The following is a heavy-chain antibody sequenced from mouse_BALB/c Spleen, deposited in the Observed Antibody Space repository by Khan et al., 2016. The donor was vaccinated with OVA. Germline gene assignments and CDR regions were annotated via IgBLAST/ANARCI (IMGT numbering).Heavy chain of an antibody. CDR1: GYTFTSYT. J-gene: IGHJ3*01. V-gene: IGHV1-4*01. D-gene: IGHD2-14*01. CDR2: INPSSGYT. CDR3: ARDGDYYRNDGWFEY. Sequence: QVRLQQSGAELARPGASVKMSCKASGYTFTSYTIHWIKQRPGQGLEWIRYINPSSGYTNYNQKFKDKATLTAEKSSTTAYLQLSSLTSDDSAVYYCARDGDYYRNDGWFEYWGQGTLVTVSA.